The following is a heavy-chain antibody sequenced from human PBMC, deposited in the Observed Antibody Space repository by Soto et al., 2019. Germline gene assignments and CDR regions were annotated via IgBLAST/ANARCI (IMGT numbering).Heavy chain of an antibody. D-gene: IGHD2-2*01. CDR1: GGTFSIYA. CDR2: IIPIFGTA. Sequence: SSVKVSCKACGGTFSIYAICWVRQAPGQGLEWMGGIIPIFGTANYAQKFQGRVTITADESTSTFYMELSSLRSEDTAVYYCASFPEKGYRISTSCHAAFDIWGQGTMVPVS. J-gene: IGHJ3*02. CDR3: ASFPEKGYRISTSCHAAFDI. V-gene: IGHV1-69*13.